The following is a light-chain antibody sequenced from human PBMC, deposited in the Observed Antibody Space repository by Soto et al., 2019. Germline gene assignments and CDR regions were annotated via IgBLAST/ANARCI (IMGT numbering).Light chain of an antibody. CDR1: QSISSW. V-gene: IGKV1-5*01. J-gene: IGKJ1*01. CDR3: QHYNSYSEA. Sequence: DIHMTRSPSTLSATALAIVTITSMASQSISSWLAWYQQKPGKAPKLLIYDASNLESGVPSRFSGSGSGTEFTLTISSLQPDDFATYYCQHYNSYSEAFGQGTKVDIK. CDR2: DAS.